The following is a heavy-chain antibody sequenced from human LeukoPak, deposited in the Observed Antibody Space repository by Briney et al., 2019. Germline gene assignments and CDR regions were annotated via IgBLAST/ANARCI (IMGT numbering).Heavy chain of an antibody. CDR3: AREPHTAMVTGFDY. CDR1: GGSFSGYY. Sequence: SETLSLTCAVYGGSFSGYYWSWIRQPPGKGLEWIGEINHSGSTNYNPSLKSRVTISVDTSKNQFSLKLSSVTAADTAVYYCAREPHTAMVTGFDYWGQGTLVTVSS. V-gene: IGHV4-34*01. D-gene: IGHD5-18*01. J-gene: IGHJ4*02. CDR2: INHSGST.